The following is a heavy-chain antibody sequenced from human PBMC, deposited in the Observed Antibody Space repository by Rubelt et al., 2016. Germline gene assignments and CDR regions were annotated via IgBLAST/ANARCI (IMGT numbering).Heavy chain of an antibody. J-gene: IGHJ4*02. V-gene: IGHV3-66*01. CDR2: IYSAGST. CDR3: ARGMIYSSGYYI. CDR1: GFNVSTNY. Sequence: EVQLLESGGGLVQPGGSLRLSCAASGFNVSTNYMSWVRQAPGKGLEWVSAIYSAGSTYYADSVKARFTISRDNSKNTLYLQMNSLRAGDTGVYYCARGMIYSSGYYIWGQGTLVTVSS. D-gene: IGHD3-22*01.